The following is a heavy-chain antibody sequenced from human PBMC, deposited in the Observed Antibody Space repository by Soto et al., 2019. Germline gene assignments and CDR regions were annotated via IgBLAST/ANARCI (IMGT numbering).Heavy chain of an antibody. CDR1: GGSIRSYC. V-gene: IGHV4-4*08. Sequence: QVQLQESGPGLLKPSETLSLTCTVSGGSIRSYCWTWIRQHPGEGLEWIGCICTSGSTNYNPSLMSRVTISVDTQMNQFSLQLSSVTVADTAVYYCAGGGSIVLGTRRLMDGWGKGTTVTVSS. D-gene: IGHD3-22*01. J-gene: IGHJ6*03. CDR3: AGGGSIVLGTRRLMDG. CDR2: ICTSGST.